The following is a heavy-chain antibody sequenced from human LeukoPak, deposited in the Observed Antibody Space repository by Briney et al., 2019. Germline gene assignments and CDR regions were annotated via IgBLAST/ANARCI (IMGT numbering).Heavy chain of an antibody. V-gene: IGHV3-23*01. J-gene: IGHJ4*02. Sequence: PGGPLRLSCAASGFTFSSYAMSWVRQAPGKGLEWVSAISGSGGSTYYADSVKGRSTISRDNSKNTLYLQMNSLRAEDTAVYYCAKDLTPYKNYWYFDYWGQGTLVTVSS. D-gene: IGHD1-14*01. CDR2: ISGSGGST. CDR1: GFTFSSYA. CDR3: AKDLTPYKNYWYFDY.